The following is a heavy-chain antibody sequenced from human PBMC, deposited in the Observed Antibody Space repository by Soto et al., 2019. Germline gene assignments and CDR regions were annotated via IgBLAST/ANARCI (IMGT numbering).Heavy chain of an antibody. D-gene: IGHD2-15*01. CDR3: ARAMLPALYAFDF. J-gene: IGHJ3*01. V-gene: IGHV4-31*03. CDR1: GGSISSGAYY. Sequence: SETLSLTCTVSGGSISSGAYYWSWVRQHPGKGLEWIGFIYYSGSTYFSPSLKSRLTISVDTSKNQFSLKLSSVTAADTAMYYCARAMLPALYAFDFWGQGTMVTVSS. CDR2: IYYSGST.